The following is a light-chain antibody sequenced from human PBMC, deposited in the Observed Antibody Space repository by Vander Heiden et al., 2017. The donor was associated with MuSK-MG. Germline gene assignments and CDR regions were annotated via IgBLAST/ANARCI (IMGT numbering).Light chain of an antibody. Sequence: DIQLTQSPSFLSASVGDRVTITCRASQGVTYYLNWYQQKPGKAPKLLMFGASTLQSGVPTRFSGSGSGTEFTLTISSLQPEDFATYYCQQLHTFPLTFGGGSKVEIK. V-gene: IGKV1-9*01. J-gene: IGKJ4*01. CDR3: QQLHTFPLT. CDR1: QGVTYY. CDR2: GAS.